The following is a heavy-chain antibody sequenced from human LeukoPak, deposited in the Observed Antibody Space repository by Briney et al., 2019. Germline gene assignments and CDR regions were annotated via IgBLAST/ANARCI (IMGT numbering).Heavy chain of an antibody. D-gene: IGHD3-3*01. Sequence: ASVKVSCKTSVYTFTDYYMHWVRQAPGQGLEWMGWINPKSGGTNYAQKYQGRITMTRDASSSTAYMELSRLRSDDTAVYYCATKSSGYYMYWGQGSLVTVSS. CDR3: ATKSSGYYMY. CDR1: VYTFTDYY. CDR2: INPKSGGT. V-gene: IGHV1-2*02. J-gene: IGHJ4*02.